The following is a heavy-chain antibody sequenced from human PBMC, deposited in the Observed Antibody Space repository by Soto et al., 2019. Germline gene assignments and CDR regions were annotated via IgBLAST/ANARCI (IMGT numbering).Heavy chain of an antibody. CDR1: GFTFDDYA. J-gene: IGHJ4*02. Sequence: EVQLVASGGGFVQPGRSLRLSCGASGFTFDDYAIHWVRQAPGKGLQWVSGITWNGNIIGYADSVKGRFTISRDNAKNSADLQMNSLTTEDTGLYYCAKSAGGYSGSYGNSWGQGTLVTVSS. CDR3: AKSAGGYSGSYGNS. D-gene: IGHD1-26*01. CDR2: ITWNGNII. V-gene: IGHV3-9*01.